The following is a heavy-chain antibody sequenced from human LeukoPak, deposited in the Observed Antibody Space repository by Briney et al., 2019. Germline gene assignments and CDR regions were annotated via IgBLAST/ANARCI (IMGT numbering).Heavy chain of an antibody. CDR3: ARGGDPGYSYGLGAFDI. V-gene: IGHV1-8*01. D-gene: IGHD5-18*01. CDR1: GYTFTSYD. J-gene: IGHJ3*02. CDR2: MNPNSGNT. Sequence: GASVKVSCKASGYTFTSYDINWVRQATGQGLEWMGWMNPNSGNTGYAQKFQGRVTMTRDTSIATAYMELSSLRSEDTAVYYCARGGDPGYSYGLGAFDIWGQGTMVTVSS.